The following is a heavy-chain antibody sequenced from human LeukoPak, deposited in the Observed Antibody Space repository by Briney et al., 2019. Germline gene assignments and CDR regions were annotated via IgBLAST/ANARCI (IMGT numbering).Heavy chain of an antibody. D-gene: IGHD3-10*01. CDR2: ISGDSSNI. CDR3: ARDYRTGSYIDY. Sequence: GGSLRLSCAASGFTFSSYSMDWVRQAPGKGLEWLSYISGDSSNIQYADSVKGRFAISRDNAKNSLYLQMNSLRDDDTAVYYCARDYRTGSYIDYWGQGTLVTVSS. CDR1: GFTFSSYS. J-gene: IGHJ4*02. V-gene: IGHV3-48*02.